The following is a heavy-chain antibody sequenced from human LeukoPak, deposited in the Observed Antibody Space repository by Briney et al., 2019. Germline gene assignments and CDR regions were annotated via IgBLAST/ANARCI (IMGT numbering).Heavy chain of an antibody. CDR1: GFTFSSYE. J-gene: IGHJ4*02. CDR2: ISSSGSTI. V-gene: IGHV3-48*03. Sequence: GGSLRLSCAASGFTFSSYEMNWVRQAPGKGLEWVSYISSSGSTIYYADSVKGRFTISRDNAKNSLYLQMNSLRAEDPAVYYCAKDLDTDAPNYFDYWGQGTLVTVSS. D-gene: IGHD5-18*01. CDR3: AKDLDTDAPNYFDY.